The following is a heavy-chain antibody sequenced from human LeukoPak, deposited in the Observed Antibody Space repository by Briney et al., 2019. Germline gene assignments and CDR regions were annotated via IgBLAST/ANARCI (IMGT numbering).Heavy chain of an antibody. V-gene: IGHV1-18*01. D-gene: IGHD2-8*01. CDR1: GYTFTSYG. Sequence: ASVKVSCKASGYTFTSYGISWVRQAPGQGLEWMGWTSAYNGNTNYAQKLQGRVTMTTDTSTSTAYMELRSLRSDDTAVYYCARDHCTNGVCFKYNWFDPWGQGTLVTVSS. J-gene: IGHJ5*02. CDR2: TSAYNGNT. CDR3: ARDHCTNGVCFKYNWFDP.